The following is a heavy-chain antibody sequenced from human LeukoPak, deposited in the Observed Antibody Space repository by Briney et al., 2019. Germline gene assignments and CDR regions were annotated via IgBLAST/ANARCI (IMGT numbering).Heavy chain of an antibody. J-gene: IGHJ4*02. CDR1: GYSISSGYY. V-gene: IGHV4-38-2*02. Sequence: SETLSLTCTVSGYSISSGYYWGWIRQPPGKGLEWIGSVYHSGSTYYTPSLKSRVTFSVDTSKNQFSLKLSSVTAADTAVYYCARGSTVTSFDYWGQGTLVTVSS. CDR2: VYHSGST. D-gene: IGHD4-11*01. CDR3: ARGSTVTSFDY.